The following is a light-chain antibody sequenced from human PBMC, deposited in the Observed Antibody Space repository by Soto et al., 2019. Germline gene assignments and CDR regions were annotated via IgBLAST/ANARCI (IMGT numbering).Light chain of an antibody. CDR3: SSYTSSNTLV. J-gene: IGLJ3*02. CDR2: DVS. V-gene: IGLV2-14*03. Sequence: HSALTQPASVSGSPGQSITISCTGTSSDVGGYNYVSWYQQHPGKAPKLMIYDVSNRPSGVSNRFSGSKSGNTASLTISGLQAEDEADYYCSSYTSSNTLVFGGGTKLTVL. CDR1: SSDVGGYNY.